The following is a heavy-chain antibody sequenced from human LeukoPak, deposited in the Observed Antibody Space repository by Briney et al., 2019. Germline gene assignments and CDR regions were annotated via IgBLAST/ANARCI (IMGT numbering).Heavy chain of an antibody. CDR3: AREPLGEDHDAFDI. D-gene: IGHD3-10*01. CDR2: IKQDGSEK. V-gene: IGHV3-7*01. Sequence: GGSLRLSCAASGFTFSSYWMSWVRQAPGKGLEWVANIKQDGSEKYYVDSVKGRFTISRDNAKNSLYLQMNSLRAKDTAVYYCAREPLGEDHDAFDIWGQGTMVTVSS. J-gene: IGHJ3*02. CDR1: GFTFSSYW.